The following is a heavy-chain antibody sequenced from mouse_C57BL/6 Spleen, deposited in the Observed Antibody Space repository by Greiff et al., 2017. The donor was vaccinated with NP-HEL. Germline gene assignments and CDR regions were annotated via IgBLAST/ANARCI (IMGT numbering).Heavy chain of an antibody. CDR3: ARPYYYGSSDWYFDV. CDR1: GFTFSSYG. V-gene: IGHV5-6*01. D-gene: IGHD1-1*01. Sequence: DVHLVESGGDLVKPGGSLKLSCAASGFTFSSYGMSWVRQTPDKRLEWVGTISSGGSYTYYPDSVKGRFTISRDNAKNTLYLQMSSLKSEDTAMYYCARPYYYGSSDWYFDVWGTGTTVTVSS. CDR2: ISSGGSYT. J-gene: IGHJ1*03.